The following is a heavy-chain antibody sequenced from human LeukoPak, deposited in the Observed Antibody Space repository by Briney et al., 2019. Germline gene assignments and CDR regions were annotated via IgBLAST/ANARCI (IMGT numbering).Heavy chain of an antibody. CDR1: GGSISRYF. D-gene: IGHD1-26*01. V-gene: IGHV4-59*08. Sequence: SETLSLTCTVSGGSISRYFWSWIRQPPGKGLEWIGYIYYSGSTNSNPSLRSRVTISVDTSNNQFSLRLTSVTAADTAMYYCAAGPWELDFWGQGTLVTVSS. CDR2: IYYSGST. J-gene: IGHJ4*02. CDR3: AAGPWELDF.